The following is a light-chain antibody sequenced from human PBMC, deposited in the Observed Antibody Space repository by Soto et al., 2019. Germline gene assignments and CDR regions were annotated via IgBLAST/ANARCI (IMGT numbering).Light chain of an antibody. J-gene: IGLJ1*01. CDR2: EVT. Sequence: QSGVTQPASVSGSPGQSITVSCTGTRSDVGGYNFVSWYQQHPGKAPKLLIFEVTNRPSGVSDRFSGSKSGNTASLTISGLQAEDEADYYCGSYTRSSTYVFGSGTNVTVL. V-gene: IGLV2-14*01. CDR1: RSDVGGYNF. CDR3: GSYTRSSTYV.